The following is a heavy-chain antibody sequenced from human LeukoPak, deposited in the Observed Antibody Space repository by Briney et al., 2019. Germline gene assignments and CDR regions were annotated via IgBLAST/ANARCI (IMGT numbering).Heavy chain of an antibody. CDR3: ARQGFFGSGSLFDS. Sequence: SETLSLTCSVSGGSVNRGGSYWTWIRQRPGKGLEWIGYIYYSGFTFYSPSLKTRFFISLDTSENQVSLKVKPVSASNTAVNYCARQGFFGSGSLFDSWGQGTLVTVSS. CDR1: GGSVNRGGSY. V-gene: IGHV4-31*03. CDR2: IYYSGFT. J-gene: IGHJ4*02. D-gene: IGHD3-10*01.